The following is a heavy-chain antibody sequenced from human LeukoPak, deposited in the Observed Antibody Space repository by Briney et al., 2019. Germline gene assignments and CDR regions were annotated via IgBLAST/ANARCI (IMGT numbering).Heavy chain of an antibody. Sequence: GGSLRLSCAASGFTFGQCAMNWVRQAPGKGLEWVSAISGSGGSTYCADSVKGRFTISRDNSKNTLYLQMNSLRAEDTAVYYCARDKGRYCSSTSCSSNWFDPWGQGTLVTVSS. CDR3: ARDKGRYCSSTSCSSNWFDP. CDR1: GFTFGQCA. V-gene: IGHV3-23*01. CDR2: ISGSGGST. J-gene: IGHJ5*02. D-gene: IGHD2-2*01.